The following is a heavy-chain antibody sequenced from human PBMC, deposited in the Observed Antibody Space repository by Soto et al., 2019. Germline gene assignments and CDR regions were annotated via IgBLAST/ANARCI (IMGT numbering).Heavy chain of an antibody. D-gene: IGHD2-15*01. J-gene: IGHJ3*02. Sequence: QVQLVESGGGVVQPGRSLRLSCAASGFTFSSYGMHWVRQAPGKGLEWVAVIWDDGSNKYYADSVKGRFTISRDNSKNTLYLQMNSLRAEDTAVYYCARGRRSYSDIVVVVAANYDAFDIWGQGTMVTVSS. CDR1: GFTFSSYG. V-gene: IGHV3-33*01. CDR2: IWDDGSNK. CDR3: ARGRRSYSDIVVVVAANYDAFDI.